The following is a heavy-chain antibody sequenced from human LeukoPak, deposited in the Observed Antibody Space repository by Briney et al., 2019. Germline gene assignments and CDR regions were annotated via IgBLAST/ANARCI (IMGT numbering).Heavy chain of an antibody. CDR3: ATATTSGWLLE. J-gene: IGHJ4*02. V-gene: IGHV3-33*01. Sequence: GGSLRLSCAASGFTFSSYGMHWVRQAPGKGLEWVAVIWYDGSNKYYADSVKGRFTISRDNSKNTLYLQMNSLRAEDMAVYYCATATTSGWLLEWGQGTLVTVSS. CDR1: GFTFSSYG. CDR2: IWYDGSNK. D-gene: IGHD6-19*01.